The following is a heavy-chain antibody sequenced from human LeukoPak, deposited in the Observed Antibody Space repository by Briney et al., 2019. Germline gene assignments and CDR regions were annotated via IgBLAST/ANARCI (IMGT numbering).Heavy chain of an antibody. J-gene: IGHJ3*01. Sequence: SETLSLTCAVYGGSFSGYYWSWIRQPPGKGLEWIGEINHRGSTNYNPSLKSRVTISVDTSKKQFSLKLSSVTAADTAVYYCTLRGGWNAFDVWGQGTLVTVSS. CDR3: TLRGGWNAFDV. CDR2: INHRGST. V-gene: IGHV4-34*01. D-gene: IGHD3-10*01. CDR1: GGSFSGYY.